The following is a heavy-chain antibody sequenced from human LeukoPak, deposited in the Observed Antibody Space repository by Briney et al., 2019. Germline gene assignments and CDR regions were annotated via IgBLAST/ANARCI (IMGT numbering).Heavy chain of an antibody. CDR1: GFTFSGSA. J-gene: IGHJ4*02. CDR3: TRPDDYGDY. CDR2: IRSKANSYAT. V-gene: IGHV3-73*01. Sequence: GGSLRLSCAASGFTFSGSATHWVRQASGKGLEWVGRIRSKANSYATAYAASVKGRFTISRDDSKNTAYLQMNSLKTEDTAVYYCTRPDDYGDYWGQGTLVTVSS.